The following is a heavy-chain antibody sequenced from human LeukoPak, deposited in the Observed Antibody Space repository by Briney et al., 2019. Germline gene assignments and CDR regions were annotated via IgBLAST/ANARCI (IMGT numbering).Heavy chain of an antibody. CDR2: ISRRGRAI. CDR1: GFTFSSYE. Sequence: GGSLRLSCAASGFTFSSYEMNWVRQAQGKGVEWGSYISRRGRAIYYADSVKGRFTISRDNAKNSLYLQMNSLRAEDTAVYYCAELGITMIGGVWGKGTTVTISS. J-gene: IGHJ6*04. D-gene: IGHD3-10*02. CDR3: AELGITMIGGV. V-gene: IGHV3-48*03.